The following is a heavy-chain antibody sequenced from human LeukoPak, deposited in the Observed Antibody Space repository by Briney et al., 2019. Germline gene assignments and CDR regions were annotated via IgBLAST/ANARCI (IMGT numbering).Heavy chain of an antibody. CDR3: ARAGASWEEPGPLDC. CDR1: GFSAGFSVSSIY. Sequence: GGSLRLSCAASGFSAGFSVSSIYMSWVRQAPGKGLEWVSAIYSGGSTYYADSVKGRFTISRVHSKNTLYLQMNSLRAEDTAEYYCARAGASWEEPGPLDCWGQGTRVTVSS. J-gene: IGHJ4*02. D-gene: IGHD1-14*01. CDR2: IYSGGST. V-gene: IGHV3-53*01.